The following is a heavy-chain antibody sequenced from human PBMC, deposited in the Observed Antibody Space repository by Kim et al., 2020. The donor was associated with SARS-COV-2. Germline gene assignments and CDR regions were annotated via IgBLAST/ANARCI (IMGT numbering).Heavy chain of an antibody. Sequence: KGRFTISRDNAKNSLYLQMNSLIAEDTAVYYCARDRSDYVILTGAPLNYWGQGTLVTVSS. D-gene: IGHD3-9*01. CDR3: ARDRSDYVILTGAPLNY. J-gene: IGHJ4*02. V-gene: IGHV3-11*01.